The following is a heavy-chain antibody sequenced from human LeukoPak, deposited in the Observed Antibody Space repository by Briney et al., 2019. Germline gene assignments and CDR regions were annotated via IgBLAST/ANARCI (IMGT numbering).Heavy chain of an antibody. J-gene: IGHJ3*02. D-gene: IGHD1-14*01. CDR1: GGSISSDYY. CDR2: IYYSGNT. Sequence: SETLSLTCTVSGGSISSDYYWSWIRQPPGKGLEWIGYIYYSGNTNYNPSLKNRVTMSVDTSKNQFSLKLSSVTAADTAVYYCARDIGRNDAFEIWGQGTMVSVSS. CDR3: ARDIGRNDAFEI. V-gene: IGHV4-59*01.